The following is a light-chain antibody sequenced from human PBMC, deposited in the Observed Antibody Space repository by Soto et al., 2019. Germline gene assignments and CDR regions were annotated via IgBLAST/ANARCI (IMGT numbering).Light chain of an antibody. CDR2: DAS. V-gene: IGKV1-5*01. Sequence: DIHMTPSPSTLSASVGDRFTITFRASQNISTWLAWFQQKPGKAPNLLIYDASSLQSGVPSRFSGSGSGTQFTLTISSLQPDDFATYFCQQYNSYSITFGQGTRLEIK. CDR1: QNISTW. CDR3: QQYNSYSIT. J-gene: IGKJ5*01.